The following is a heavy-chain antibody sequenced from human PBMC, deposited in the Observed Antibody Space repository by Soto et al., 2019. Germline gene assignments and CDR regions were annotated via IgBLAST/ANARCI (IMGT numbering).Heavy chain of an antibody. CDR1: GGSISSSSYY. V-gene: IGHV4-39*02. CDR3: AREEGAADYGMDV. J-gene: IGHJ6*02. Sequence: SETLSLTCTVSGGSISSSSYYWGWIRQPPGKGLEWIGSIYYSGSTYYNPSLKSRVTISVDTSKNQFSLKLSSVTAADTAVYYCAREEGAADYGMDVWGQGITVTVSS. CDR2: IYYSGST. D-gene: IGHD1-26*01.